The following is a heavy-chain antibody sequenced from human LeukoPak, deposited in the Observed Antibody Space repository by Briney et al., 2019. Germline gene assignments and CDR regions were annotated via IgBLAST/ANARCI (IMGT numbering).Heavy chain of an antibody. D-gene: IGHD3-10*01. Sequence: ASVKVSCKASGYTFTSYAMHWVRQAPGQRLKWMGWINAGNGNTKYSQKFQGRVTITRDTSASTAYMELSSLRSEDTAVYYCAREDPPVLLWFGELRSAFDPWGQGTLVTVSS. CDR3: AREDPPVLLWFGELRSAFDP. CDR1: GYTFTSYA. J-gene: IGHJ5*02. CDR2: INAGNGNT. V-gene: IGHV1-3*01.